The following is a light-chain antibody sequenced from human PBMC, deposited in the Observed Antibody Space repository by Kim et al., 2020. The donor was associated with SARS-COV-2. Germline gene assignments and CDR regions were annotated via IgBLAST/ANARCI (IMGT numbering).Light chain of an antibody. J-gene: IGKJ4*01. CDR2: GAP. Sequence: SLGERAPLPGKASQCVHSNLAWYQQKPGQAPRHLSYGAPARSTGSPARFRGSWARTEFTLTISSLQSEDCAVYYGQQYKIWPPFTFGGGTKGEI. V-gene: IGKV3-15*01. CDR3: QQYKIWPPFT. CDR1: QCVHSN.